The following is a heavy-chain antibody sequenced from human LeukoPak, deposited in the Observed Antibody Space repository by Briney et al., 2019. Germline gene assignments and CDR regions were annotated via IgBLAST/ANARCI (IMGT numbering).Heavy chain of an antibody. CDR2: IIPIFGTA. V-gene: IGHV1-69*13. D-gene: IGHD6-13*01. J-gene: IGHJ4*02. CDR1: GGTFSSYA. CDR3: ARGPKGPSIAAAGHFDY. Sequence: SVKVSCKASGGTFSSYAISWVRQAPGQGLEWMGGIIPIFGTANYAQKFQGRVTITADESTSTAYMELSSLRSEDTAVYYCARGPKGPSIAAAGHFDYWGQGTLVTVSS.